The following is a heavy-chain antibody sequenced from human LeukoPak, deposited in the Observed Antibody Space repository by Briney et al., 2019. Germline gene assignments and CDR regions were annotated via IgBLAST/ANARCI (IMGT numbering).Heavy chain of an antibody. CDR2: IYYSGST. Sequence: SETLSLTCTVSGGSISSYYWSWIQQPPGKGLEWIGYIYYSGSTNYNPSLKSRVTISVDTSKNQFSLKLSSVTAADTAVYYCARGSRAGDFDAFDIWGQGTMVTVSS. CDR3: ARGSRAGDFDAFDI. V-gene: IGHV4-59*01. CDR1: GGSISSYY. D-gene: IGHD3-16*01. J-gene: IGHJ3*02.